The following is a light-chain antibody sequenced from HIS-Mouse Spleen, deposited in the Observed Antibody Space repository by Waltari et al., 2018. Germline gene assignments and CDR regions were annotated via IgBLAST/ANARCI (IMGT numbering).Light chain of an antibody. Sequence: QSALTQPAPVSGSPGQSIPLSCTGTSSDVGGYNYFSWYQQHPGKAPKLMIYDVSNRPSGVSNRFSGSKSGNTASLTISGLQAEDEADYYCSSYTSSSFNVVFGGGTKLTVL. V-gene: IGLV2-14*03. CDR1: SSDVGGYNY. J-gene: IGLJ2*01. CDR3: SSYTSSSFNVV. CDR2: DVS.